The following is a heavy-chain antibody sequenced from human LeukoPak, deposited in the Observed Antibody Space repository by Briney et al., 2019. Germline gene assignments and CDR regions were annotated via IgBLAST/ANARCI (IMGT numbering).Heavy chain of an antibody. CDR1: GGTFSSYA. D-gene: IGHD3-9*01. CDR2: IISIFGTT. Sequence: SVRLSCKASGGTFSSYAMSWVRQAPGQGLEWMGGIISIFGTTNYAETLQGRVTINADEATSTAYMELSSLRAEDTAVSYCARCHYDILTGYPRGLVYFDYWGQGPLVTVS. V-gene: IGHV1-69*13. J-gene: IGHJ4*02. CDR3: ARCHYDILTGYPRGLVYFDY.